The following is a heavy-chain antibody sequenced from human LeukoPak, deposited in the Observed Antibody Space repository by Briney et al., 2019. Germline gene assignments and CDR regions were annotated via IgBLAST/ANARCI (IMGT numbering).Heavy chain of an antibody. J-gene: IGHJ3*02. CDR2: IWYDGSNK. V-gene: IGHV3-33*01. CDR3: ARDRRDILTGYYRLDAFDI. D-gene: IGHD3-9*01. Sequence: GGSLRLSCAASGFTFSSYGMHWVRQAPGKGLEWVAVIWYDGSNKYYADSVKGRSTISRDNSKNTLYLQMNSLRAEDTAVYYCARDRRDILTGYYRLDAFDIWGQGTMVTVSS. CDR1: GFTFSSYG.